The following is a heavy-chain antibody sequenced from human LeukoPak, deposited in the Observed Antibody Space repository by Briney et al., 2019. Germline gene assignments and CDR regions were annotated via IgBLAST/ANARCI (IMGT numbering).Heavy chain of an antibody. CDR1: GFTFSSSA. D-gene: IGHD6-19*01. V-gene: IGHV3-23*01. CDR2: ISNNGGYT. J-gene: IGHJ3*02. CDR3: ARGRREKGYSSGWYYNAFDI. Sequence: GGSLRLSCAASGFTFSSSAMSWVRQAPGKGLEWVSAISNNGGYTYYADSVQGRFTISRDNSKSTLCLQMNSLRAEDTAVYYCARGRREKGYSSGWYYNAFDIWGQGTMVTVSS.